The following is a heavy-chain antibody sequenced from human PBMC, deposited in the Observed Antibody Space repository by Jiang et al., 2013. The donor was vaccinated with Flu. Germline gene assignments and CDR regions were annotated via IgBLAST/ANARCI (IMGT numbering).Heavy chain of an antibody. CDR2: ISSNGVGT. Sequence: AISSNGVGTYYADSVKGRFTISRDNSKNTLYLQMSSLGAEDTAVYYCVKDHVWGSYCFDYWGQGTLVTVSS. CDR3: VKDHVWGSYCFDY. D-gene: IGHD3-16*01. J-gene: IGHJ4*02. V-gene: IGHV3-64D*06.